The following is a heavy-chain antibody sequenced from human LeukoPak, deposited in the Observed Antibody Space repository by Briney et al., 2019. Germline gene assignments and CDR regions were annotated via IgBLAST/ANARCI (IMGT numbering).Heavy chain of an antibody. Sequence: SGTLSLTCAVSGGSISSNNWWGWVRQPPGKGLEWIGEIYHSGSPNYNPSLKSRVTISVDTSKNQFSLKLSSVTAADTAVYYCARLAGAFAFDIWGQGTMVTVSS. CDR1: GGSISSNNW. D-gene: IGHD3-10*01. CDR2: IYHSGSP. CDR3: ARLAGAFAFDI. V-gene: IGHV4-4*02. J-gene: IGHJ3*02.